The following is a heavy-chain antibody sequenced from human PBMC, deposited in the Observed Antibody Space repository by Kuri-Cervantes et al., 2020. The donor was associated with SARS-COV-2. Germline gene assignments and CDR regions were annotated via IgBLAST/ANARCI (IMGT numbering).Heavy chain of an antibody. CDR2: IKQDGSEK. V-gene: IGHV3-7*01. D-gene: IGHD2-2*01. J-gene: IGHJ5*02. CDR3: ARVIPAAILLTGSGSNWFDP. CDR1: GFTFSSYW. Sequence: GGSLRLSCAASGFTFSSYWMSWVRQAPGKGLEWVANIKQDGSEKYYVDSVKGRFTISRDNAKNSLYLQMNSLRAEDTAVYYCARVIPAAILLTGSGSNWFDPWGRGTLVTVSS.